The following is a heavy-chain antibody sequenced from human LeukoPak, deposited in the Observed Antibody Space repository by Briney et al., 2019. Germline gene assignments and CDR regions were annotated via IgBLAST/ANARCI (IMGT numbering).Heavy chain of an antibody. J-gene: IGHJ4*02. CDR2: IYYSGST. Sequence: KSSETLSLTCTVSGGSISSGGYYWSWIRQHPGKGLEWIGYIYYSGSTYYNPSLKSRVTISVDTSKNQFSLKLSSVTAADTAVYYCARSLGYSGNPGPFDYWGQGTLVTVSS. V-gene: IGHV4-31*03. CDR1: GGSISSGGYY. D-gene: IGHD4-23*01. CDR3: ARSLGYSGNPGPFDY.